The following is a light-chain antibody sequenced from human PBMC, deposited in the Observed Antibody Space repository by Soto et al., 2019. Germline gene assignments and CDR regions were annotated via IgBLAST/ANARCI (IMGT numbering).Light chain of an antibody. CDR2: CAS. CDR3: QQYGRSSWT. CDR1: QSVSSSY. Sequence: EIVLTQSPGTLSLSPGERATLSCRASQSVSSSYLAWYQQKSGQAPRLLIYCASNRATGIPDRFSGSGSGTDFTLTISRLEPEDFAVYYCQQYGRSSWTFGQGTKVEIK. V-gene: IGKV3-20*01. J-gene: IGKJ1*01.